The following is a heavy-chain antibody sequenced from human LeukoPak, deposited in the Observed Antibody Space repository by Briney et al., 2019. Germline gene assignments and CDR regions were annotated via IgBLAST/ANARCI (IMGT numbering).Heavy chain of an antibody. D-gene: IGHD6-19*01. CDR2: IYYSGST. Sequence: SETLSLTCTVSGGSISSGGYYWSWIRQHPGKGLEWVGYIYYSGSTYYNPSLKSRVTISVDTSKNQFSLKLSSVTAADTAVYYCARSGYSSGPTGKYYFDYWGQGTLVTVSS. CDR1: GGSISSGGYY. J-gene: IGHJ4*02. CDR3: ARSGYSSGPTGKYYFDY. V-gene: IGHV4-31*03.